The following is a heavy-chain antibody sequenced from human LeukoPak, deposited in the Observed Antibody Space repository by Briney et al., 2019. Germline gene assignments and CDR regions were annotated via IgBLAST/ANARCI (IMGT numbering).Heavy chain of an antibody. CDR2: ISYSGT. CDR3: ARRASNPVGAIDY. Sequence: SETLSLTCTVSGGSISISNYYWGWIRQPPGRGLEWIGSISYSGTYYNPPLKSRLTISVDTSKNHFSLSLRSVTAADTAVYYCARRASNPVGAIDYWGQGTLVTVSS. V-gene: IGHV4-39*01. J-gene: IGHJ4*02. CDR1: GGSISISNYY. D-gene: IGHD1-26*01.